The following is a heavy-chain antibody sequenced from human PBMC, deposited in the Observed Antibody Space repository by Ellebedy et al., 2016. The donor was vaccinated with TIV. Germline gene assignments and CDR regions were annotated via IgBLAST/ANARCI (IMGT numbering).Heavy chain of an antibody. J-gene: IGHJ6*02. CDR3: AKDLTPGGHFTYGLDV. D-gene: IGHD2-21*02. CDR2: IKQDGSEE. CDR1: GFIFSGYW. V-gene: IGHV3-7*03. Sequence: GESLKISCAASGFIFSGYWMSWVRQAPGKGLEWVANIKQDGSEENYVDSVKGRFTISRDNAKNSLYLQMNSLRGEDTAVYFCAKDLTPGGHFTYGLDVWGQGTAVTVAS.